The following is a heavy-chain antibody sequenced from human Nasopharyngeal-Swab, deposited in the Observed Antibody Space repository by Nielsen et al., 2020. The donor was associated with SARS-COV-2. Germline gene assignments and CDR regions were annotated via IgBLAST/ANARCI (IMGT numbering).Heavy chain of an antibody. V-gene: IGHV3-11*01. D-gene: IGHD5-12*01. CDR1: GFTFSDYY. CDR2: ISSSGSTI. J-gene: IGHJ4*02. Sequence: GESLKISCEASGFTFSDYYMSWIRQAPGKGLEWVSYISSSGSTIYYADSVKGRLTISSDNAKNSLYLQMNSLRAEYTAVYYCARARVYSGYLFDYWGQGTLVTVSS. CDR3: ARARVYSGYLFDY.